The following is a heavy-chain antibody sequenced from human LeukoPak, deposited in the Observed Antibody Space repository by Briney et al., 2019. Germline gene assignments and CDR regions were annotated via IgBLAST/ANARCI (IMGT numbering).Heavy chain of an antibody. CDR1: GGSISSSSYY. V-gene: IGHV4-39*07. Sequence: PSETLSLTCTVSGGSISSSSYYWGWIRQPPGKGLEWIGSIYYSGSTNYNPSLKSRVTISVDTSKNQFSLKLSSVTAADTAVYYCARGRGTMVRGQVMIDPWGQGTLVTVSS. CDR3: ARGRGTMVRGQVMIDP. D-gene: IGHD3-10*01. J-gene: IGHJ5*02. CDR2: IYYSGST.